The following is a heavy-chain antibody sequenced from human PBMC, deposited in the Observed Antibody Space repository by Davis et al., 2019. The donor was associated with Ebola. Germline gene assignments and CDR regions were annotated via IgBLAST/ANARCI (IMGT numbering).Heavy chain of an antibody. D-gene: IGHD3-10*01. V-gene: IGHV3-7*03. CDR2: LKDDGSDQ. J-gene: IGHJ3*01. Sequence: PGGSLRLSCAASGFNYGFYWMSWVRQAPGKGLEWVATLKDDGSDQYYADSVKGRFTISRDNTKNSLFLQMNNLRGEDTAMYYCARIRQFYYGSKAFDFWGQGTLVTVSS. CDR3: ARIRQFYYGSKAFDF. CDR1: GFNYGFYW.